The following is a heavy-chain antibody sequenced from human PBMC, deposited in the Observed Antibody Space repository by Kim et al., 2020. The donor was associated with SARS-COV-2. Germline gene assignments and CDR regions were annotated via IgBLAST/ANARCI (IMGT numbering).Heavy chain of an antibody. CDR3: ARERGITIFGVVTKSFDY. CDR2: INTNTGNP. J-gene: IGHJ4*02. D-gene: IGHD3-3*01. CDR1: GYTFTSYA. V-gene: IGHV7-4-1*02. Sequence: ASVKVSCKASGYTFTSYAMNWVRQAPGQGLEWMGWINTNTGNPTYAQGFTGRFVCSLDTSVSTAYLQISILKAEDTAVYYCARERGITIFGVVTKSFDYWGQGTLVTVSS.